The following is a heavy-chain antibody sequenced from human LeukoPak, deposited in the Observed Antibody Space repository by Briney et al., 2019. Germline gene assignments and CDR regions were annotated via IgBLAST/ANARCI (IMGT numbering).Heavy chain of an antibody. CDR1: GYTFTGYY. J-gene: IGHJ4*02. V-gene: IGHV1-2*02. CDR2: INPNSGGT. D-gene: IGHD2-2*01. Sequence: ASVKVSCKASGYTFTGYYMHWVRQAPGQGLEWMGWINPNSGGTNYAQKFQGRVTMTRDTSISTAYMELSRLRSDDTAVYYCASRGFVRCSSTSCLFDYWGQGTLVTVSS. CDR3: ASRGFVRCSSTSCLFDY.